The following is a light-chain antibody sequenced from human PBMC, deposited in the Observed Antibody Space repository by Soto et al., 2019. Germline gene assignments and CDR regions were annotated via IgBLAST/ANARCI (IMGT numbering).Light chain of an antibody. CDR3: QSLGTGIQV. J-gene: IGLJ3*02. V-gene: IGLV4-69*01. CDR2: INYDGTH. CDR1: SGYSTNA. Sequence: QSVLTQSPSASASLGASVKLTCTLSSGYSTNAIAWHQQQSEKGPRFLMKINYDGTHSKGDGFFDRFSGSSSGAERHLSISSLQSEDGADYYCQSLGTGIQVFGGGTKVTVL.